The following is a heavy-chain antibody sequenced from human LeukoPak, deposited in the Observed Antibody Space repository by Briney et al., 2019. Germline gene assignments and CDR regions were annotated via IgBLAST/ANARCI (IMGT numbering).Heavy chain of an antibody. CDR1: GFTFSSYW. J-gene: IGHJ6*03. V-gene: IGHV3-7*01. CDR3: ASPEPSNYDFWSGYPKGPMDV. Sequence: PGGSLRLSCAASGFTFSSYWMSWVRQAPGKGLEWVANIKQDGSERYYVDSVKGRFTISRDSAKNSLYLQMNSLRAEDTAVYYCASPEPSNYDFWSGYPKGPMDVWGKGTTVTVSS. CDR2: IKQDGSER. D-gene: IGHD3-3*01.